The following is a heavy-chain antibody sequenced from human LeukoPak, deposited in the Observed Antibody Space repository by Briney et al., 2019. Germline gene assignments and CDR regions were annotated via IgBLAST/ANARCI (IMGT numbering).Heavy chain of an antibody. D-gene: IGHD4/OR15-4a*01. V-gene: IGHV3-53*01. CDR2: IYSDNT. Sequence: PGGSLRLSCAASGFTFSNAWMSWVRQAPGKGLEWVSFIYSDNTHYSDSAKGRFTISRDNSKNTLYLQMNSLRAEDTAVYYCARRAGAYSHPYDYWGQGTLVTVSS. CDR1: GFTFSNAW. J-gene: IGHJ4*02. CDR3: ARRAGAYSHPYDY.